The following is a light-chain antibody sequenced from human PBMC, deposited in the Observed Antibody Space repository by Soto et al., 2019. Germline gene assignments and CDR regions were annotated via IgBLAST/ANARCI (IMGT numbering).Light chain of an antibody. CDR2: AAS. Sequence: IQMTQSPSSLSASVGDRVTITCRASQSITTYLHWYQKKPGKAPKLLIYAASSLQSGVPSRFSGSGSGTDFTLTISSLQPEDFATYYCQQSYSTPYTFGQGTELEIK. J-gene: IGKJ2*01. V-gene: IGKV1-39*01. CDR1: QSITTY. CDR3: QQSYSTPYT.